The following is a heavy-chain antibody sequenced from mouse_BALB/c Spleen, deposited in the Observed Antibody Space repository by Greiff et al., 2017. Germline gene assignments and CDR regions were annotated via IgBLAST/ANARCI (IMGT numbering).Heavy chain of an antibody. CDR1: GFTFSSYA. CDR3: ARDDGYGGFAY. V-gene: IGHV5-6-5*01. D-gene: IGHD2-3*01. Sequence: DVHLVESGGGLVKPGGSLKLSCAASGFTFSSYAMSWVRQTPEKRLEWVASISSGGSTYYPDSVKGRFTISRDNARNILYLQMSSLRSEDTAMYYCARDDGYGGFAYWGQGTLVTVSA. J-gene: IGHJ3*01. CDR2: ISSGGST.